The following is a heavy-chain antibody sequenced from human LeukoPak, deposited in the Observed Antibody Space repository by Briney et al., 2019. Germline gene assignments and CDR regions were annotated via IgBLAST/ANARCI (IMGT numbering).Heavy chain of an antibody. Sequence: GGSLRLSCAASGFTFSSYGMHWVRQVPGKGLEWVAFIRYDGSNKYYADSVKGRFTISRDNSKNTLYLQMNSLRAEDTAVYYRAKRSAAAGTPDYWGQGTLVTVSS. V-gene: IGHV3-30*02. CDR3: AKRSAAAGTPDY. D-gene: IGHD6-13*01. J-gene: IGHJ4*02. CDR2: IRYDGSNK. CDR1: GFTFSSYG.